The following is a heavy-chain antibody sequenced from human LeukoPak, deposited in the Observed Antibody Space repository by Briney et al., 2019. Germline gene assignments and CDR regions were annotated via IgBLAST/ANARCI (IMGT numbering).Heavy chain of an antibody. V-gene: IGHV4-59*12. CDR3: ASQNYSSGWFY. Sequence: SETLSLTCTVSGGSISSYYWSWIRQPPGKGLEWIGEIYHSGSTNYNPSLKSRVTISVDKSKNQFSLKLSSVTAADTAVYYCASQNYSSGWFYWGQGTLVTVSS. CDR1: GGSISSYY. CDR2: IYHSGST. J-gene: IGHJ4*02. D-gene: IGHD6-19*01.